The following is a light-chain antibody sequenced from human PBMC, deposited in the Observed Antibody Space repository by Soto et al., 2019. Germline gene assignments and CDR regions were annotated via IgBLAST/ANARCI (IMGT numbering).Light chain of an antibody. J-gene: IGLJ3*02. CDR3: TSYAGDTSVGV. Sequence: QSVLTQPPSASGSPGQSVTISCTGTSSDVGGYNYVSWYQQHPGKAPKLMIYEVSKRPSGVPDRFSGSKSGNTASLTVSGLQAEDEADYYCTSYAGDTSVGVLGGGTKVTVL. V-gene: IGLV2-8*01. CDR1: SSDVGGYNY. CDR2: EVS.